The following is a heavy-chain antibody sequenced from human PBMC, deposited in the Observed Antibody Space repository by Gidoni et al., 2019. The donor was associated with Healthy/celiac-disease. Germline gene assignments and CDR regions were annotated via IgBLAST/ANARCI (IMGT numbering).Heavy chain of an antibody. CDR1: GYTFTSYG. CDR2: ISAYNCNT. Sequence: QVQLVQSGAEVKKPGSSVKVSCKASGYTFTSYGISWVRQAPGQGLEWMGWISAYNCNTNYAQKLQGRVTMTTDTSTSTAYMELRSLRSDDTAVYYCARAPDRPGIAAAGPGWFDPWGQGTLVTVSS. CDR3: ARAPDRPGIAAAGPGWFDP. D-gene: IGHD6-13*01. V-gene: IGHV1-18*01. J-gene: IGHJ5*02.